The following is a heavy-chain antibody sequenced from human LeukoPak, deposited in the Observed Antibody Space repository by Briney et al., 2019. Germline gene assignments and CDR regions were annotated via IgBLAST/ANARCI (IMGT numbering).Heavy chain of an antibody. J-gene: IGHJ3*02. CDR1: GFTFDDYA. D-gene: IGHD6-13*01. CDR2: ISWNSGSI. CDR3: AKDRGIAAAGLITDAFDI. V-gene: IGHV3-9*01. Sequence: QTGGSLRLSCAASGFTFDDYAMHWVRQAPGKGLEWVSGISWNSGSIGYEDSVKGRFTISRDNAKNSLYLQMNSLRAEDTALYYCAKDRGIAAAGLITDAFDIWGQGTMVTVSS.